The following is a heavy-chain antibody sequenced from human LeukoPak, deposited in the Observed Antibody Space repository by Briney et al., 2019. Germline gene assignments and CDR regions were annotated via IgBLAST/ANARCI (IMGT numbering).Heavy chain of an antibody. CDR3: ATGGTSFYYYYMDV. CDR2: VDPEDGET. CDR1: GYTFTDYY. V-gene: IGHV1-69-2*01. Sequence: ASVKVSCKASGYTFTDYYMHWVQQAPRKGLEWMGRVDPEDGETIYAEKFQGRVTITADTSTDTAYMELSSLRSEDTAVYYCATGGTSFYYYYMDVWGKGTTVTVSS. D-gene: IGHD2-2*01. J-gene: IGHJ6*03.